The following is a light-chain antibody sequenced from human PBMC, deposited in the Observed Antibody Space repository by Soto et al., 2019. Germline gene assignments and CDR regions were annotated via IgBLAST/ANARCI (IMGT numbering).Light chain of an antibody. V-gene: IGLV3-21*04. J-gene: IGLJ2*01. Sequence: SYELTQPPSVSVAPGKTARITCGGNNIGSKSVHWYQQKPGQAPVLVISYDSDRPSGIPERFSGSNSGNTATLTISRVEAGDEADYYCQVWDSSSDHVVVGGGTKLTVL. CDR1: NIGSKS. CDR3: QVWDSSSDHVV. CDR2: YDS.